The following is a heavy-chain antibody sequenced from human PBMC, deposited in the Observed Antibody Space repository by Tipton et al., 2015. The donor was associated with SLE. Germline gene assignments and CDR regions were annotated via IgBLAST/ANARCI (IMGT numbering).Heavy chain of an antibody. CDR2: INHSGST. V-gene: IGHV4-34*01. Sequence: LRLSCAASGFTVSSNYMSWVRQPPGKGLEWIGEINHSGSTNYNPSLKSRVTISVDTSKNQFSLKLSSVTAADTAVYYCARFTDIVGVTGWYFDLWGRGTLVTVSS. J-gene: IGHJ2*01. D-gene: IGHD1-26*01. CDR3: ARFTDIVGVTGWYFDL. CDR1: GFTVSSNY.